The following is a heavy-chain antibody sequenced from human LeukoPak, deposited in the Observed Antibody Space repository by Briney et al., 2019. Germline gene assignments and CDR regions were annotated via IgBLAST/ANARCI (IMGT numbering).Heavy chain of an antibody. CDR1: GGSISSGGYY. CDR3: AKGVVPAAPSYYYYYMDV. D-gene: IGHD2-2*01. Sequence: SETLSLTCTVSGGSISSGGYYWSWLRQHPGKGLEWIGYIYYSGSTYYNPSLKSRVTISVDTSKNQFSLKLSSVTAADTAVYYCAKGVVPAAPSYYYYYMDVWGKGTTVTVSS. CDR2: IYYSGST. J-gene: IGHJ6*03. V-gene: IGHV4-31*03.